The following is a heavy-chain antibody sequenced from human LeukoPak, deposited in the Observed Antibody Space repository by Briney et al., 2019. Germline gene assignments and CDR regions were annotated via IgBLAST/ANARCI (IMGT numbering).Heavy chain of an antibody. V-gene: IGHV1-69*04. CDR1: GGTFSSYA. J-gene: IGHJ4*02. D-gene: IGHD3-22*01. CDR3: ARGGEDYDSSGYPY. CDR2: IIPILGIA. Sequence: GASVKVSCKASGGTFSSYAISWARQAPGQGLELMGRIIPILGIANSAQKFQGRVTITADKSTSTAYMELSSLRSEDTAVYYCARGGEDYDSSGYPYWGQGTLVTVSS.